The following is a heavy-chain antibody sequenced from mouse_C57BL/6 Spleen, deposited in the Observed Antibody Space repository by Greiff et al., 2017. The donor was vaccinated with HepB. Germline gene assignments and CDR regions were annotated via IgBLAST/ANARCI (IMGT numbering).Heavy chain of an antibody. Sequence: VQLQQPGAELVKPGASVMLSCKASGYTFTSYWMHWVKQRPGQGLEWIGMIHPNSGSTNYNEKFKSKATLTVDKSSSTAYMQLSSLTSEDSAVYYCARKGLLYAMDYWCQGTSVTVSS. CDR1: GYTFTSYW. CDR3: ARKGLLYAMDY. V-gene: IGHV1-64*01. J-gene: IGHJ4*01. CDR2: IHPNSGST. D-gene: IGHD3-1*01.